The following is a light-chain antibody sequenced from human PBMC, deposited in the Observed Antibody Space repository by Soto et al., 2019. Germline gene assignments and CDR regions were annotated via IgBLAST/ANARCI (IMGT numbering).Light chain of an antibody. CDR1: SSDVGGYNP. J-gene: IGLJ7*01. CDR2: EVS. V-gene: IGLV2-23*02. CDR3: CSYAGSSTHTV. Sequence: QSALTQPASVSGSPGQSITISCTGTSSDVGGYNPVSWYQQHPGKAPKLMISEVSKRPSGISDRFSGSKSGSTASLTISGLQAEDEADYYCCSYAGSSTHTVFGEGTQLTVL.